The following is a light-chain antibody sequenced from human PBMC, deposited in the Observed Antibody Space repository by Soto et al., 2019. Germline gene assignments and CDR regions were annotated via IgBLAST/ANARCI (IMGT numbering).Light chain of an antibody. J-gene: IGKJ4*01. V-gene: IGKV3-20*01. CDR3: HQYDSSPLT. Sequence: EIVLTQSPGTLSLSPGERATLSCRASQSVSSSYLAWYQQKPGQAPRLLIYGASSRATGIPDRFSGSGSGTEFTLTISRLEPEDFAVYYCHQYDSSPLTFCGGTKVEIK. CDR1: QSVSSSY. CDR2: GAS.